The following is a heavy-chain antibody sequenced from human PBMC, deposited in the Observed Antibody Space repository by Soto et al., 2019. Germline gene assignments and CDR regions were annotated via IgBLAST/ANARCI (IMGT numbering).Heavy chain of an antibody. CDR2: IIPIFGTA. V-gene: IGHV1-69*12. CDR1: GGTFSSYA. D-gene: IGHD3-10*01. J-gene: IGHJ4*02. CDR3: AREHLYYCCSWSPPGDFDY. Sequence: QVQLVQSGAEVKKPGSSVKVSCKASGGTFSSYAISWVRQAPGQGLEWMGGIIPIFGTANYAQKFQGRVTITADESTSTAFMELSSLRSEDTVVYYCAREHLYYCCSWSPPGDFDYWSEGTLVTVSS.